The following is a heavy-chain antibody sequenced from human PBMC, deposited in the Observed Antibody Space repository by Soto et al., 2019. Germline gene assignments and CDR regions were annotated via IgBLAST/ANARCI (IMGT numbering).Heavy chain of an antibody. V-gene: IGHV4-39*01. J-gene: IGHJ5*02. D-gene: IGHD3-22*01. CDR2: MYSGGNT. Sequence: QLQLQESGPGLVKPSETLSLTCTVSGGSFSSSTYYWGWIRQPPGKGLEWIGSMYSGGNTYYNPSLKSRVTVSVDTAKNHHSLKLTSVTAADTAMYYCARQPYDSTGYYYGAWGQGTLVTVSS. CDR1: GGSFSSSTYY. CDR3: ARQPYDSTGYYYGA.